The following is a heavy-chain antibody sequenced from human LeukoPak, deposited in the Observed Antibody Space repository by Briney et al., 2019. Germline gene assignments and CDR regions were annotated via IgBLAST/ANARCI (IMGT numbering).Heavy chain of an antibody. D-gene: IGHD3-10*01. CDR1: DSIFANYW. V-gene: IGHV5-51*01. Sequence: GESLKISCQGSDSIFANYWIGWVRQLPGKGLEWMGIIYPGDSNIRYGPSFQGQVTISADRSISTAYLQWSSLKASDTAMYYCARRVEYNYGSGSYWYFDIWGRGTLVTVSS. J-gene: IGHJ2*01. CDR2: IYPGDSNI. CDR3: ARRVEYNYGSGSYWYFDI.